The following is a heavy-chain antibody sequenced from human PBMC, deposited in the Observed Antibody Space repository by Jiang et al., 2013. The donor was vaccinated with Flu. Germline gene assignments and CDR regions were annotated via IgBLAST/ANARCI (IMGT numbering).Heavy chain of an antibody. Sequence: GPGLVKPSQTLSLTCTVSGASISSGSYYWSWIRQPAGKGLEWIGRTYSSGSTNYNPSLKSRVAISLDTSKNQFSLKLYSVTAADTARYYCAREFXAENNWLDPWGQGTQVTVSS. J-gene: IGHJ5*02. CDR3: AREFXAENNWLDP. CDR1: GASISSGSYY. V-gene: IGHV4-61*02. CDR2: TYSSGST.